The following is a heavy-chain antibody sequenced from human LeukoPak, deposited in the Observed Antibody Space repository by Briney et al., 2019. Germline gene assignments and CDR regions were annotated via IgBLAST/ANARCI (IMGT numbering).Heavy chain of an antibody. V-gene: IGHV4-4*07. CDR1: GGSTSNYY. Sequence: SETLSLTCTVSGGSTSNYYWGWIRQPAGKGLEWIGRIYTSGSTNYNPSLKSRLTMSVDVSKNQFSLQLSSVTAADTAVYYCARGCSSTSCYLRMDLWGQGTTVTVSS. CDR3: ARGCSSTSCYLRMDL. J-gene: IGHJ6*02. CDR2: IYTSGST. D-gene: IGHD2-2*01.